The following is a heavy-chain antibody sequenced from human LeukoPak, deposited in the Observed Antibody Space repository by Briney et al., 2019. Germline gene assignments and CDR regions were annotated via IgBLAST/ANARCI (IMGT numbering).Heavy chain of an antibody. CDR1: GYTFTSYG. CDR2: INPSGGST. V-gene: IGHV1-46*01. CDR3: ASQPVYCSSTSCYEKWGMDV. Sequence: GASVKVSCKASGYTFTSYGISWVRQAPGQGLEWMGIINPSGGSTSYAQKFQGRVTMTRDTSTSTVYMELSSLRSEDTAVYYCASQPVYCSSTSCYEKWGMDVWGQGTTVTVSS. D-gene: IGHD2-2*01. J-gene: IGHJ6*02.